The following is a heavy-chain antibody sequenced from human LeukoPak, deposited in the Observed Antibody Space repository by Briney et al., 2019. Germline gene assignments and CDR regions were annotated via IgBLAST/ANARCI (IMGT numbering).Heavy chain of an antibody. CDR3: ARTYYDILTGIYYFDY. V-gene: IGHV4-38-2*01. CDR2: IYHSGST. J-gene: IGHJ4*02. D-gene: IGHD3-9*01. CDR1: GYSISSGYY. Sequence: PSETLSLTCAVSGYSISSGYYWGWLRQPPGKGLEWVGSIYHSGSTYYTPSLKSRVTISVDTSKNQFSLKLSSVTAADTAVYYCARTYYDILTGIYYFDYWGQGTLVTVSS.